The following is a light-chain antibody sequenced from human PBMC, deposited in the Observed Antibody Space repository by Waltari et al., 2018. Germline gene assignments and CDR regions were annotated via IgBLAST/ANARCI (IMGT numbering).Light chain of an antibody. Sequence: ELVLTQSPGTLSLSPGERATLSCRASQSVSSSYLAWYQPKPGQAPRLLIYGAASRATGIPDRFSGSGSGTDFTLTISRLEPEDFAVYYCQQYGSSPSLTFGGGTKVEIK. V-gene: IGKV3-20*01. CDR3: QQYGSSPSLT. CDR2: GAA. CDR1: QSVSSSY. J-gene: IGKJ4*01.